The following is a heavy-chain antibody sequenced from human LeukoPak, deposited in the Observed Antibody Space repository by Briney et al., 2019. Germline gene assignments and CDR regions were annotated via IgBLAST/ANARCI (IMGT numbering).Heavy chain of an antibody. CDR2: ISSNGGST. CDR3: ARDRTSPDFWSGYYTDFDY. D-gene: IGHD3-3*01. V-gene: IGHV3-64*01. J-gene: IGHJ4*02. CDR1: GFTFSSYA. Sequence: PGGSLRLSCAASGFTFSSYAMPWVRQAPGKGLEYVSAISSNGGSTCYANSVKGRFTISRDNSKNTLYLQMGSLRAEDMAVYYCARDRTSPDFWSGYYTDFDYWGQGTLVTVSS.